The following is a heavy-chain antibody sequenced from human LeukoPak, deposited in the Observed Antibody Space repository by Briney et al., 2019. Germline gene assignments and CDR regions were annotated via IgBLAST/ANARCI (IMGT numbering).Heavy chain of an antibody. CDR2: ISAYNGNT. V-gene: IGHV1-18*01. D-gene: IGHD2-2*01. Sequence: ASVKVSCKASGYTFTSYGIRWVRQAPGQGLEWMGWISAYNGNTNYAQKLQGRVTMTTDTSTSTAYMELRSLRSDDTAVYYCARDEGDIVVVPAALWDYWGQGTLVTVSS. CDR1: GYTFTSYG. J-gene: IGHJ4*02. CDR3: ARDEGDIVVVPAALWDY.